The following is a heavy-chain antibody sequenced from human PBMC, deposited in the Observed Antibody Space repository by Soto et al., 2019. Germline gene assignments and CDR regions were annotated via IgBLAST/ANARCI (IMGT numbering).Heavy chain of an antibody. CDR1: GYSFTSYW. D-gene: IGHD2-2*01. J-gene: IGHJ6*02. V-gene: IGHV5-10-1*01. Sequence: GESLKISCKGSGYSFTSYWISWVRQMPGKGLKWMGRIDPSDSNTNYSPSFQGHVTISADKSISTAYLQWSSLKASDTAMYYCARLLVVVPAAPNYGMDVWGQGTTVTVSS. CDR3: ARLLVVVPAAPNYGMDV. CDR2: IDPSDSNT.